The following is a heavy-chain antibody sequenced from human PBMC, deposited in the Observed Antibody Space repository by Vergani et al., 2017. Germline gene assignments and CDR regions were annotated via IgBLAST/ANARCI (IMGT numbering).Heavy chain of an antibody. CDR3: AKGETEVVVAATRYYYYYYGMDV. CDR2: ISGSGGST. CDR1: GFTFSSYA. J-gene: IGHJ6*02. D-gene: IGHD2-15*01. V-gene: IGHV3-23*01. Sequence: EVQLLESGGGLVQPGGSLRLSCAASGFTFSSYAMSWVRQAPGKGLEWVSAISGSGGSTYYAASVKGRFTISRDNSKNTLYLQMNSLRAEDTAVYYCAKGETEVVVAATRYYYYYYGMDVWGQGTTVTVSS.